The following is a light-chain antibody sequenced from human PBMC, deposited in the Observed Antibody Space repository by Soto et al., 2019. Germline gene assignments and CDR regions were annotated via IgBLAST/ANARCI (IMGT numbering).Light chain of an antibody. CDR1: QIVITNY. CDR2: SAS. Sequence: EIVLTQSPGTLSLSPGERATLSCRASQIVITNYLAWYQQKPGQTPRLLIYSASSRATGIPDRFSGSGSGTDFTLTISTLEPEDFAVYYCQQYGSSPYTFGQGTKLEIK. CDR3: QQYGSSPYT. J-gene: IGKJ2*01. V-gene: IGKV3-20*01.